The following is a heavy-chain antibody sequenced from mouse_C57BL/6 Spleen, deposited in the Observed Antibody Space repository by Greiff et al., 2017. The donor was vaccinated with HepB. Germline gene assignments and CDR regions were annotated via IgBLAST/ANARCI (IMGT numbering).Heavy chain of an antibody. CDR2: IDPETGGT. CDR1: GYTFTDYE. CDR3: TRRGRSPYAMDY. Sequence: QVHVKQSGAELVRPGASVTLSCKASGYTFTDYEMHWVKQTPVHGLEWIGAIDPETGGTAYNQKFKGKAILTADKSSSTAYMELRSLTSEDSAVYYCTRRGRSPYAMDYWGQGTSVTVSS. J-gene: IGHJ4*01. V-gene: IGHV1-15*01.